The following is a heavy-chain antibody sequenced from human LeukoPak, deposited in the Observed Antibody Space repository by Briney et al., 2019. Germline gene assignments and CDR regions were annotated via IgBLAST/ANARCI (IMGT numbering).Heavy chain of an antibody. Sequence: GGSLRLSCAASGFIFSSYWMHWVRQAPGKGPEWVSLISGSGTSTYCADSVKGRFTISRDNSKNTLYLQMNSLRAEDTAVYYCATRWADWGQGTLVTVSS. CDR3: ATRWAD. V-gene: IGHV3-23*01. J-gene: IGHJ4*02. D-gene: IGHD5-24*01. CDR2: ISGSGTST. CDR1: GFIFSSYW.